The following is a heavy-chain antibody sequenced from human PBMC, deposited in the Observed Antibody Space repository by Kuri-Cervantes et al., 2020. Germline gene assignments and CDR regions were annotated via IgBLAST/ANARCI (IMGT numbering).Heavy chain of an antibody. CDR1: GGSISSGGYY. D-gene: IGHD3-22*01. CDR2: IYYSGST. J-gene: IGHJ5*02. V-gene: IGHV4-31*03. Sequence: SETLSLTCTVSGGSISSGGYYWSWIRQHPGKGLEWIGYIYYSGSTYYNPSLKSRVTISVDTSKNQFSLKLSSVTAADTAAYYCARNYYYDSSGYYYEVWWFDPWGQGTLVTVSS. CDR3: ARNYYYDSSGYYYEVWWFDP.